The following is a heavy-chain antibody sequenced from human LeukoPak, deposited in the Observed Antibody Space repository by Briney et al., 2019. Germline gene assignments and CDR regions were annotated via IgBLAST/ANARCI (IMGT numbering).Heavy chain of an antibody. CDR1: GDSVSSNSVT. V-gene: IGHV6-1*01. Sequence: SQTLSLTCAISGDSVSSNSVTWNWIRQSPSRGLEWLGRTYYRSTWYNDYAVSVRGRITVNPDTSKNQFSLHLNSVTPEDTAVYSFARSLTQYDCSPPWGKGILVTVYS. D-gene: IGHD2-21*02. CDR3: ARSLTQYDCSPP. J-gene: IGHJ5*02. CDR2: TYYRSTWYN.